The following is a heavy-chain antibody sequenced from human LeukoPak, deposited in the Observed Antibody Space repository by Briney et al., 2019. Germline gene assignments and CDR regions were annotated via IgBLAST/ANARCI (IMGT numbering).Heavy chain of an antibody. Sequence: GGSLRLSCVGSGLSFSTYAMSWVRQVPGKGLEWVSGISNSGGSTYYADSVKGRFTISRDNSKNTLYLQMNSLRAEDTAVYYCAKETSSSFDYWGQGTLVTVSS. D-gene: IGHD6-6*01. CDR3: AKETSSSFDY. J-gene: IGHJ4*02. CDR1: GLSFSTYA. CDR2: ISNSGGST. V-gene: IGHV3-23*01.